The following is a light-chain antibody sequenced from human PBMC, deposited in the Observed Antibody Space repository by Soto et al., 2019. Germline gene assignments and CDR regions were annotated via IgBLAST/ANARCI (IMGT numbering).Light chain of an antibody. CDR1: QSVSSSY. CDR2: SAS. CDR3: QQCGSSPRT. J-gene: IGKJ1*01. V-gene: IGKV3-20*01. Sequence: PGTLSLSPGERASLSCRASQSVSSSYLAWYQQKPGQAPRLLIYSASSRATGIPDRFSGSGSGTDFTLTISRLEPEDFAVYYCQQCGSSPRTFGQGTKVDIK.